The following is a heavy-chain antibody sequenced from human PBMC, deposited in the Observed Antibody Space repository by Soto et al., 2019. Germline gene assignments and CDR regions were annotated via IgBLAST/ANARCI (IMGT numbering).Heavy chain of an antibody. CDR2: IYPGDSDT. Sequence: GESLKISCKGSGYRFTSYWIGWVRQMPGKSLEWMGIIYPGDSDTRYSPSFQGQVTISADKSISTAYLQWSSLKASDTAMYYCARYYHDSSGYVDAFDMWGQGTMVTVSS. V-gene: IGHV5-51*01. J-gene: IGHJ3*02. D-gene: IGHD3-22*01. CDR1: GYRFTSYW. CDR3: ARYYHDSSGYVDAFDM.